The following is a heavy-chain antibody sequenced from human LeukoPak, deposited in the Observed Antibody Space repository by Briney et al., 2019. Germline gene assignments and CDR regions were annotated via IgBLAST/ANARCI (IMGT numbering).Heavy chain of an antibody. CDR2: ISSAGTT. D-gene: IGHD6-13*01. J-gene: IGHJ4*02. V-gene: IGHV3-66*01. CDR1: GFTVSSSY. CDR3: ARDLEAANTYYFDY. Sequence: PGGSLRLSCAASGFTVSSSYMSWVRQAPGKGLEWVSIISSAGTTYYADSVKGRFTISRDNSKNTVYPQVNSLRDEDPAVYYCARDLEAANTYYFDYWGQGTMVTVSS.